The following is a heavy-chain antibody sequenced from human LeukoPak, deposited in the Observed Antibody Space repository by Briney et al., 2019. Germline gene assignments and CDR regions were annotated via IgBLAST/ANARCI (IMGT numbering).Heavy chain of an antibody. V-gene: IGHV3-15*01. Sequence: PGGSLRLSCAASGFTFGNAWMSWVRQAPGKGLEWVGRIKSKTDGGTTDYAAPVKGRFTISRDDSKNTLYLQMNSLKTEDTAVYYCTTAGLRFGSPDYWGQGTLVTVSS. CDR1: GFTFGNAW. CDR3: TTAGLRFGSPDY. J-gene: IGHJ4*02. D-gene: IGHD5-12*01. CDR2: IKSKTDGGTT.